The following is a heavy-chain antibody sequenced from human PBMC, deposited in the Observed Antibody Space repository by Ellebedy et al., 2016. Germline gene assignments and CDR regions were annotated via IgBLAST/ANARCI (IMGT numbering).Heavy chain of an antibody. D-gene: IGHD1-26*01. CDR3: AREKVGASHFDY. Sequence: GESLKISCAASGFSFRTLWMSWVRQAPGKGLEWVANIKEDGSEKYYVDSVKGRFTISRDNAKNSLYLQMNSLRAEDTAVYYCAREKVGASHFDYWGQGTLVTVSS. CDR1: GFSFRTLW. J-gene: IGHJ4*02. V-gene: IGHV3-7*01. CDR2: IKEDGSEK.